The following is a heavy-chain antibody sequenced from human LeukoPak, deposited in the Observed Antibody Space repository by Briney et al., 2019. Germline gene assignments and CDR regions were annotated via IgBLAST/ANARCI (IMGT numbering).Heavy chain of an antibody. D-gene: IGHD1-26*01. V-gene: IGHV3-7*05. CDR2: IKQDGSEK. J-gene: IGHJ4*02. CDR1: GFTFSTHW. Sequence: GGSLRLSCAASGFTFSTHWMIWLRQAPGKGLEWVANIKQDGSEKYYVDSVKGRFIISRDNAKNSLYLQMNSLRAEDTAVYYCANALGAHYFDSWGQGTLVTVSS. CDR3: ANALGAHYFDS.